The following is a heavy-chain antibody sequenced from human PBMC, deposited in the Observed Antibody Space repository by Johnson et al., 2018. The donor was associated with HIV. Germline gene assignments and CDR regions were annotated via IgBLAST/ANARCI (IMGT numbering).Heavy chain of an antibody. Sequence: QVQLVESGGGLVQPGGSLRLSCAASGFTFSSYAMSWVRQAPGKGLEWVAVISYDGSNTYFADSMKGRFTISRDNSKNTLYLQMNSLIPEDTAVYYCCYGSGTYDGPAFDIWGQGTVVIVSS. CDR1: GFTFSSYA. CDR3: CYGSGTYDGPAFDI. J-gene: IGHJ3*02. CDR2: ISYDGSNT. D-gene: IGHD3-10*01. V-gene: IGHV3-30*04.